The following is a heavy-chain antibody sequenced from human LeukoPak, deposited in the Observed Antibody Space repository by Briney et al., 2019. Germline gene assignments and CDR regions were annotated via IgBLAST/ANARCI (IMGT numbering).Heavy chain of an antibody. CDR3: ARDMYESVAAASHWGPYFDY. D-gene: IGHD6-13*01. CDR1: GFTFSSYA. J-gene: IGHJ4*02. Sequence: GRSLRLSCAASGFTFSSYAMHWVRQAPGKGLEWVAVISYDGSNKYYADSVKGRFTISRDNSKNTLYLQVNSLRAEDTAVYYCARDMYESVAAASHWGPYFDYWGQGTLVTVSS. CDR2: ISYDGSNK. V-gene: IGHV3-30*04.